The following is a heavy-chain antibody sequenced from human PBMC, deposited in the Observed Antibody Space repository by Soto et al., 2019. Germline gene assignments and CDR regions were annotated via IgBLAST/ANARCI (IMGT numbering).Heavy chain of an antibody. J-gene: IGHJ6*02. CDR2: IWYDGSNK. CDR3: ARDSGVLWFGESYGPPGNGMDV. Sequence: GGSLRLSCAASGFTFSSYGMHWVRQAPGKGLEWVAVIWYDGSNKYYADSVKGRFTISRDNSKNTLYLQMNSLRAEDTAVYYCARDSGVLWFGESYGPPGNGMDVWGQGTTVTVSS. D-gene: IGHD3-10*01. CDR1: GFTFSSYG. V-gene: IGHV3-33*01.